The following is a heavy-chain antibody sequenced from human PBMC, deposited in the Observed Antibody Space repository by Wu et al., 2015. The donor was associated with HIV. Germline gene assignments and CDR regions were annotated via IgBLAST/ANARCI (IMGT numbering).Heavy chain of an antibody. CDR2: IIPIFGTA. CDR1: GGTFSSYA. V-gene: IGHV1-69*12. CDR3: ATLKDSSSWYGGRYFDL. J-gene: IGHJ2*01. Sequence: QVQLVQSGAEVKKPGSSVKVSCKASGGTFSSYAISWVRQAPGQGLEWMGGIIPIFGTANYAQKFQGRVTITADESTSTAYMELSSLRSEDTAVYYCATLKDSSSWYGGRYFDLWGRGTLVTVSS. D-gene: IGHD6-13*01.